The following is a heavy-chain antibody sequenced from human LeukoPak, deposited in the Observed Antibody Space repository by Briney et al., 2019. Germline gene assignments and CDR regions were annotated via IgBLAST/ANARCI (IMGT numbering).Heavy chain of an antibody. CDR2: ISFDGSNK. V-gene: IGHV3-30-3*01. Sequence: PGGSLRLSCAASGFTFSSYAIHWVRQAPGKGLEWVAVISFDGSNKWYADSVKGRFTISRDNSKNTLYLQMNSLRPEDTAVYYCAKEMRREVIDYWGQGTLVTVSS. CDR3: AKEMRREVIDY. CDR1: GFTFSSYA. D-gene: IGHD3-16*02. J-gene: IGHJ4*02.